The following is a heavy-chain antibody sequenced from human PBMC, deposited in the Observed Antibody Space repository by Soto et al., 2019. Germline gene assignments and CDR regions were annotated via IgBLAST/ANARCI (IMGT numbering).Heavy chain of an antibody. CDR3: ALPSCGGDCYSPFDY. Sequence: ESGGGFVQPGGSLRLSCTASGVGLSTYAISWVRQAPGKGLARVSVISCNSGKTDYADSVKGRFSISRDKSENTVYLQMNRLRAEDTAVYYCALPSCGGDCYSPFDYWGQGTLVTVSS. D-gene: IGHD2-21*02. CDR2: ISCNSGKT. CDR1: GVGLSTYA. V-gene: IGHV3-23*01. J-gene: IGHJ4*02.